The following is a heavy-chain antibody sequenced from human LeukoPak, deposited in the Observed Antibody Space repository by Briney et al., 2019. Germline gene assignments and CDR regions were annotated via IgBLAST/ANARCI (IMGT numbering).Heavy chain of an antibody. D-gene: IGHD2-2*01. V-gene: IGHV5-51*01. CDR3: ARRPYCSSSTSCYRVLDY. CDR2: IYPGDSDT. J-gene: IGHJ4*02. Sequence: GESLKISCKGSGYRFSTYWIGWVRQMPGKGLEWMGVIYPGDSDTRYSPSFQGQVTISADKSISTAYLQWSSLKASDTAMYYCARRPYCSSSTSCYRVLDYWGQGTLVTVSS. CDR1: GYRFSTYW.